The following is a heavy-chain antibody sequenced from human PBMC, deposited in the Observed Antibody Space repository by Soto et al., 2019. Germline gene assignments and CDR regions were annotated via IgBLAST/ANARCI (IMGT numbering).Heavy chain of an antibody. Sequence: SQTLSLTCAISGDSVSGNSAAWNWIRQSPSRGLEWLGRTYYRSRWYNDYAVSVKSRITVNPDTSKNQFSLQLTSVTPEDTAVYYCAGTTSHYWYYMDVWGKGTTVTVSS. CDR1: GDSVSGNSAA. V-gene: IGHV6-1*01. CDR3: AGTTSHYWYYMDV. D-gene: IGHD1-7*01. J-gene: IGHJ6*03. CDR2: TYYRSRWYN.